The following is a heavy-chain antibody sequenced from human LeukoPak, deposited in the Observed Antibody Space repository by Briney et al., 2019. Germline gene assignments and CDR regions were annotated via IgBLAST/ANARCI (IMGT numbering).Heavy chain of an antibody. V-gene: IGHV3-33*01. Sequence: GGSLRLSCAASGFTFRNHGMHWVRQAPGKGLEWLAFIRFDASDTFYAASVKGRFTISRDNSKNTLSLQLNSLKAEDTVLYYCARALSVDSGWFYFHFWGQGTLVTVSS. J-gene: IGHJ4*02. CDR1: GFTFRNHG. CDR2: IRFDASDT. CDR3: ARALSVDSGWFYFHF. D-gene: IGHD6-19*01.